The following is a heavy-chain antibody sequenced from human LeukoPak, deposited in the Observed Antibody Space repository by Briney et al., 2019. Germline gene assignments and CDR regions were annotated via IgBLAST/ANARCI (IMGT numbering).Heavy chain of an antibody. CDR2: IYTSGST. J-gene: IGHJ4*02. Sequence: PSETLSLTRTVSGGSISSYYWSWIRQPAGKGLEWIGRIYTSGSTNYNPSLKSRVTMSVDTSKNQFSLKLSSVTAADTAVYYCAGETDIVVVPALWGQGTLVTVSS. CDR1: GGSISSYY. V-gene: IGHV4-4*07. CDR3: AGETDIVVVPAL. D-gene: IGHD2-2*01.